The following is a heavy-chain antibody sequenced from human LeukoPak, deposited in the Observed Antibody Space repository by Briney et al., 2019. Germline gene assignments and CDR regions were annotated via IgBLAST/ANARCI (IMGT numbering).Heavy chain of an antibody. V-gene: IGHV4-38-2*01. CDR3: ARSRVIDYYYMDV. Sequence: PSETLSLTCVVSGDSIRSNYYWGWIRQPPGKGLEWIGNIFYSGSTYYNPSLKSRLTISVDTSKNHFSLILSSVTAADTAIYFCARSRVIDYYYMDVWGKGTTVTVS. CDR1: GDSIRSNYY. CDR2: IFYSGST. D-gene: IGHD3-16*01. J-gene: IGHJ6*03.